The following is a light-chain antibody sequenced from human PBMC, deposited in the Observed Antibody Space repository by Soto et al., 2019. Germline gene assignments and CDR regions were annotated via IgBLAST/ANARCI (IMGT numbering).Light chain of an antibody. CDR3: QQYGSSPRT. J-gene: IGKJ1*01. CDR1: QSVRSIC. CDR2: AAS. Sequence: EIVLTQSPGTLSLSPWERATLSCRASQSVRSICLAWYQHKPGQAPRLLIYAASSRATGIPDRFSGSGSGTDFTLTISRLAPADFAVYYCQQYGSSPRTFGQGTKVEIK. V-gene: IGKV3-20*01.